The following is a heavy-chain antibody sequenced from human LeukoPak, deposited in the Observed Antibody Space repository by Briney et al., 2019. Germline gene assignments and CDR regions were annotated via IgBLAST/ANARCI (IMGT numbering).Heavy chain of an antibody. CDR3: AKLKGWYGEGYFDY. J-gene: IGHJ4*02. V-gene: IGHV3-53*01. Sequence: GGSLRLSCAASGFAVSTNYMSWVRQAPGKGLEWVSVIYPDGRTYYADPVKGRFTISSDISNNKLFLQMTSLRAEDTAVYYCAKLKGWYGEGYFDYWGPGTLVTVSS. D-gene: IGHD3-10*01. CDR1: GFAVSTNY. CDR2: IYPDGRT.